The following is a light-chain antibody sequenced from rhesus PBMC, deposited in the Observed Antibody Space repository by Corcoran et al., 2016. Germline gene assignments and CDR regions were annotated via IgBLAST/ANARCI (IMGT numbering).Light chain of an antibody. V-gene: IGKV1-74*01. CDR1: ENVNNY. CDR2: KAS. Sequence: DIQMTQSPSSLSASVGDRVTITCRASENVNNYLNWYQQKPGKAPKLLIYKASTLQSGVTSRFSGSGSWTDYTFTISSLQPEDVATYYGQHGYGTPLTFGGGTKVELK. CDR3: QHGYGTPLT. J-gene: IGKJ4*01.